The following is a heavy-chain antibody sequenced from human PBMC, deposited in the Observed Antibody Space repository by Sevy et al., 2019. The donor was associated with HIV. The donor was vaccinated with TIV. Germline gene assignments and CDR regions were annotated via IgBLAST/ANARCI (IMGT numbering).Heavy chain of an antibody. CDR1: GFTFSSYG. CDR2: ISYDGSNK. D-gene: IGHD6-6*01. Sequence: GGCLRLSCAASGFTFSSYGMHWVRQAPGKGLEWVAVISYDGSNKYYADSVKGRFTISRDNSKNTLYLQMNSLRAEDTAVYYCAKDRTPYSSSSIAWFDPWGQGTLVTVSS. CDR3: AKDRTPYSSSSIAWFDP. V-gene: IGHV3-30*18. J-gene: IGHJ5*02.